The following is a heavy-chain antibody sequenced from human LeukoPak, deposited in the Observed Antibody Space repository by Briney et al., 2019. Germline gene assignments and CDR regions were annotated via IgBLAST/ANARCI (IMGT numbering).Heavy chain of an antibody. CDR2: IYYSGST. V-gene: IGHV4-59*01. J-gene: IGHJ4*02. D-gene: IGHD4-17*01. Sequence: SETLSLTCTVSGGSISSYYWSWIRQPPGKGLEWIGYIYYSGSTNYNPSLKSRVTIPVDTSKNQFSLKLSSVTAADTAVYYCAMGYGDYGDYWGQGTLVTVSS. CDR1: GGSISSYY. CDR3: AMGYGDYGDY.